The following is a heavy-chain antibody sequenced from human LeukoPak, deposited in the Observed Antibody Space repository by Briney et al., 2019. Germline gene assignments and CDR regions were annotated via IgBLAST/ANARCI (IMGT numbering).Heavy chain of an antibody. V-gene: IGHV5-51*01. CDR1: GYSFTSYW. Sequence: GESLKISCKGSGYSFTSYWIGWVRQMPGKGLEWMGIIYPGDSDTRYSPSFQGQVTISADKSIITAYLQWSSLKASDTAMYYCARSRYYGGNLWFLDYWGQGTLVTVSS. D-gene: IGHD4-23*01. J-gene: IGHJ4*02. CDR2: IYPGDSDT. CDR3: ARSRYYGGNLWFLDY.